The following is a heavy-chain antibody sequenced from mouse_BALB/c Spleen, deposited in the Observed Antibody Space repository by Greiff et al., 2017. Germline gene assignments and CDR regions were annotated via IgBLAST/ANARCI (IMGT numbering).Heavy chain of an antibody. CDR1: GFSLTSYG. CDR2: IWSGGST. D-gene: IGHD1-2*01. CDR3: ARRTTATGDYAMDY. J-gene: IGHJ4*01. Sequence: VKLQESGPGLVQPSQSLSITCTVSGFSLTSYGVHWVRQSPGKGLEWLGVIWSGGSTDYNAAFISRLSISKDNSKSQVFFKMNSLQANDTAIYYCARRTTATGDYAMDYWGQGASVTVSS. V-gene: IGHV2-2*02.